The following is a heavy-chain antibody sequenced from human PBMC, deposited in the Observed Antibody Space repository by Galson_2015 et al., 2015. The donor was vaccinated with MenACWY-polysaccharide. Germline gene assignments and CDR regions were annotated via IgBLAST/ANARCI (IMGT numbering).Heavy chain of an antibody. D-gene: IGHD4-17*01. CDR3: ARVNGDIDY. V-gene: IGHV1-8*01. J-gene: IGHJ4*02. Sequence: QSGAEVKKPGASVKVSCKASGYTFTSYDINWVRQATGQGLEWMGWMSPKSGYKGYAQKIQDRVTMTSDTSRSTAYMELSGLRSEDTAVYYCARVNGDIDYWGQGTLVTVSS. CDR2: MSPKSGYK. CDR1: GYTFTSYD.